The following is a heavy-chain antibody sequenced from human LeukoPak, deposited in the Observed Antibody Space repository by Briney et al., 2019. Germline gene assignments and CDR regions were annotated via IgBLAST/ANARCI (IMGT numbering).Heavy chain of an antibody. D-gene: IGHD3-16*01. J-gene: IGHJ6*03. CDR1: GFTFSSYS. CDR2: ISSSSRYI. V-gene: IGHV3-21*04. CDR3: AKDHFWGEYYYMDV. Sequence: GGSLRLSCAASGFTFSSYSMNWVRQAPGKGLEWVSSISSSSRYIYYADSVKGRFTISRDNSKNTLYLQMNSLRAEDTAVYYCAKDHFWGEYYYMDVWGKGTTVTISS.